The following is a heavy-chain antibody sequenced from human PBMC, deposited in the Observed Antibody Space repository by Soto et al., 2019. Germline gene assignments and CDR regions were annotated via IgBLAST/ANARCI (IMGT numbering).Heavy chain of an antibody. V-gene: IGHV1-69*01. J-gene: IGHJ6*02. CDR2: IIPIFGTA. CDR1: GGTFSSYA. D-gene: IGHD3-3*01. Sequence: QVQLVQSGAEVKKPGSSVKVSCKASGGTFSSYAISWVRQAPGQGLEWMGGIIPIFGTANYAQKFQGRVRITADESTSTAYMERSSLRSEDTAVYYCARSDFWSGYRNYYYYGMDVWGQGTTVTVSS. CDR3: ARSDFWSGYRNYYYYGMDV.